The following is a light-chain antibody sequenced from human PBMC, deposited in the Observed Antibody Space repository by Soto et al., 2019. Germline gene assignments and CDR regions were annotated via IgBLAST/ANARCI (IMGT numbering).Light chain of an antibody. J-gene: IGKJ1*01. CDR3: QNYNSYSEA. CDR1: QSISSW. CDR2: DAS. Sequence: DIQMTHSPSTLSASVVYIVTITCRASQSISSWLAWYQQKPGKAPKLLIYDASSLKSGVPSRFSGSGSGTEFTLTISSLQPDDFATYYCQNYNSYSEAFGQGTKVDIK. V-gene: IGKV1-5*01.